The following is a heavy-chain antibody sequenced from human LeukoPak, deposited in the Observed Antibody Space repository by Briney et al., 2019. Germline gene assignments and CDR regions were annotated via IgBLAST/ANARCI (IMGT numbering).Heavy chain of an antibody. V-gene: IGHV1-18*01. J-gene: IGHJ2*01. CDR3: ARGHGGLGSYWYLDL. D-gene: IGHD7-27*01. CDR1: GYTFTSYG. CDR2: ISAYNGNT. Sequence: ASVKVSCKASGYTFTSYGISWVRQAPGQGLEWMGWISAYNGNTNYAQKLQGRVTMTTDTSTSTAYMELRSLRSDDTAVYYCARGHGGLGSYWYLDLWGRGTLVTVSS.